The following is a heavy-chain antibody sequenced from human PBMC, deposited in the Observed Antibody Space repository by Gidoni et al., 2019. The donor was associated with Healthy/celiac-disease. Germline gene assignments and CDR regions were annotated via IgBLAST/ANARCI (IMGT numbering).Heavy chain of an antibody. CDR1: GYTFTSSG. V-gene: IGHV1-18*01. Sequence: QVQLVQSGAEVKKPGASVKVSCKASGYTFTSSGISWVRQAPGQGLEWMGWISAYNGNTNYAQKLQGRVTMTTDTSTSTAYMELRSLRSDDTAVYYCARGEEGDYDYVWGSYRTYGMDVWGQGTTVTVSS. J-gene: IGHJ6*02. CDR3: ARGEEGDYDYVWGSYRTYGMDV. D-gene: IGHD3-16*02. CDR2: ISAYNGNT.